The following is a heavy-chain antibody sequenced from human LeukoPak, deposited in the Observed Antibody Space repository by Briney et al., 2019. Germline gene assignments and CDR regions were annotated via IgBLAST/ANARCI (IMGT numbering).Heavy chain of an antibody. Sequence: ASETLSLTCTVSGGSISSYYWSWIRQPPGKGLEWIGYIYYSGSTNYNPSLKSRVTISVDTSKNQFSLKLSSVTAADTAVYYCARRPAMGARFGVFDIWGQGTMVTVSS. J-gene: IGHJ3*02. CDR2: IYYSGST. CDR1: GGSISSYY. V-gene: IGHV4-59*08. CDR3: ARRPAMGARFGVFDI. D-gene: IGHD2-8*01.